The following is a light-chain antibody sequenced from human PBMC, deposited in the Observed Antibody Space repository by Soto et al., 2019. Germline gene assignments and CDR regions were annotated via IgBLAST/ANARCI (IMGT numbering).Light chain of an antibody. J-gene: IGKJ2*01. Sequence: DIQVTQSPSSLSASIGDRVTISCRSSHPIGDSLHWYQPRSGRPPKLLIYTASTLHTGFPFRFAGSGSGSDFTLTITDLQPEDSATYYCQHGYDRPRTFGQGTKLEI. CDR1: HPIGDS. V-gene: IGKV1-39*01. CDR3: QHGYDRPRT. CDR2: TAS.